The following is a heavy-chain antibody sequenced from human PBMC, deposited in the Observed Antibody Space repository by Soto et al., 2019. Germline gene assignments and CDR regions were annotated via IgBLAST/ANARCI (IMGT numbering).Heavy chain of an antibody. V-gene: IGHV4-30-4*01. CDR2: IYYSGST. Sequence: QVQLQESGPGLVKPSQTLSLTCTVSGDSLSSDDYYWSWIRQPPGKGLEWIGYIYYSGSTYSNPALKSRLTISIDTSRNQFSLKLNSVTAADTAVYYCVRLFAYYDKEAGAFDIWGQGTMVTVSA. CDR1: GDSLSSDDYY. CDR3: VRLFAYYDKEAGAFDI. J-gene: IGHJ3*02. D-gene: IGHD3-22*01.